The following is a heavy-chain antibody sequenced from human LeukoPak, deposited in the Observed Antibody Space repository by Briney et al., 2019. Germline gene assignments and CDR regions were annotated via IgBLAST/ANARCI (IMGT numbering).Heavy chain of an antibody. Sequence: ASVKVSCKASGGTFSSYAISWVRQAPGQGLEWMGGIIPIFGTANYAQKFQGRVTITADESTSTAYMELSGLRSEDTAVYYCSTYYYDSSGYDTDYWGQGTLVTVSS. J-gene: IGHJ4*02. CDR2: IIPIFGTA. CDR3: STYYYDSSGYDTDY. D-gene: IGHD3-22*01. V-gene: IGHV1-69*13. CDR1: GGTFSSYA.